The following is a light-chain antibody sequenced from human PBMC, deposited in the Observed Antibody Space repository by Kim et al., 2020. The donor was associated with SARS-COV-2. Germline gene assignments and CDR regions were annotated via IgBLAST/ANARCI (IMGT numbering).Light chain of an antibody. CDR1: KLGDKY. CDR3: QAWDSSTWV. Sequence: SVSHGQTASITCSGDKLGDKYASWYQQKPGQSPVLVIFQDIKRPSGTPERFSGSNSGSTATLTFSGTQAVDEADYYCQAWDSSTWVFGGGTQLTVL. CDR2: QDI. V-gene: IGLV3-1*01. J-gene: IGLJ2*01.